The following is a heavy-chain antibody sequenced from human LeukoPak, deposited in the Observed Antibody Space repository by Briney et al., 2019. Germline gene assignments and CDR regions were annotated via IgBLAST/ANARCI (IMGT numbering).Heavy chain of an antibody. J-gene: IGHJ4*02. CDR3: ARDSAGNDY. Sequence: GGSLRLSCAASGFTFSTYLMSWVRQAPGKGLEWVANINQDGSEKYSVDSVKGRFTISRDNAKNTLYLQMKSLRAEDTAMYYCARDSAGNDYWGQGTLVTVSS. D-gene: IGHD6-13*01. CDR1: GFTFSTYL. V-gene: IGHV3-7*01. CDR2: INQDGSEK.